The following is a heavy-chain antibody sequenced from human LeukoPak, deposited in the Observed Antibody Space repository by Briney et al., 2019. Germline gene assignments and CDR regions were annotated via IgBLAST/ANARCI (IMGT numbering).Heavy chain of an antibody. D-gene: IGHD2-15*01. CDR3: ARDRRAYCSGGSCYVDY. J-gene: IGHJ4*02. Sequence: PGGSLRLSGAASGFTFSSYWMSWVRQAPGKGLEWVANIKQDGSEKYYVDSVKGRFTISRDNAKNSLYLQMNSLRAEDTAVYYCARDRRAYCSGGSCYVDYWGQGTLVTVSS. CDR2: IKQDGSEK. V-gene: IGHV3-7*01. CDR1: GFTFSSYW.